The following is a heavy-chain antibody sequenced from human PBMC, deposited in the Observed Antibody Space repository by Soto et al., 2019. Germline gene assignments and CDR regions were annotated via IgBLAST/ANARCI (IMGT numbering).Heavy chain of an antibody. V-gene: IGHV3-15*07. CDR2: IKSKTDGGTT. D-gene: IGHD2-15*01. Sequence: GGSLRLSCAASGFTFSNAWMNWVRQAPGKGLEWVGRIKSKTDGGTTDYAAPVKGRFTISRDDSKNTLYLQMNSLKTEDTAVYYFTTSYCSGGSCYSAGDAFDIWGQGTMVTVSS. J-gene: IGHJ3*02. CDR3: TTSYCSGGSCYSAGDAFDI. CDR1: GFTFSNAW.